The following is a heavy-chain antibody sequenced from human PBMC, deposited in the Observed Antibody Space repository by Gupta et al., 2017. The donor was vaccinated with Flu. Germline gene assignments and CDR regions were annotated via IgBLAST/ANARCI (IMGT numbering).Heavy chain of an antibody. D-gene: IGHD4-17*01. V-gene: IGHV1-2*06. CDR2: INPNSGAT. CDR1: TFTDYY. CDR3: ARDISVDYRGNSPMLDY. J-gene: IGHJ4*02. Sequence: TFTDYYVHWVRQAPGQGLEWMGRINPNSGATNYAQKFQGRVTMTRDTSISTAYMELSRLKSDDTAVYYCARDISVDYRGNSPMLDYWGQGTLVTVSS.